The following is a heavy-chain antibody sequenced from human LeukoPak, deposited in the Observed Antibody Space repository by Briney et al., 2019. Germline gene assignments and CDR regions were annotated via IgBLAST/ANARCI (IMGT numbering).Heavy chain of an antibody. Sequence: SETLSLTCSVSGGSITSSRFYWGWVRQPPGKGLEWIGSIYYSGSTYYNPSLKSRVTISVDTSKNQFSLKLSSVTAADTAVYYCARHGGASGYWGQGTLVTVSS. CDR2: IYYSGST. J-gene: IGHJ4*02. V-gene: IGHV4-39*01. CDR1: GGSITSSRFY. CDR3: ARHGGASGY. D-gene: IGHD3-16*01.